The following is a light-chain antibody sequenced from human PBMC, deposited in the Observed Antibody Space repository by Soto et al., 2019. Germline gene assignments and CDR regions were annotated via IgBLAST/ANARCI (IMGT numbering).Light chain of an antibody. Sequence: AIRMTQSPSSFSASTGDRVTITCRASQGISSYLAWYQQKPGRAPKLLIYATSTLESGVPSRFSGSGSGTDFILNISSLQPEDFATYYCQQSNDSPFTFGPGTKVDVK. V-gene: IGKV1-8*01. J-gene: IGKJ3*01. CDR3: QQSNDSPFT. CDR2: ATS. CDR1: QGISSY.